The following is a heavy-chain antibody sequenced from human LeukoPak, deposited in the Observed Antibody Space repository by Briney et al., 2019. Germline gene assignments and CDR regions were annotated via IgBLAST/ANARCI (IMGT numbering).Heavy chain of an antibody. D-gene: IGHD6-19*01. Sequence: PGGSLRLSCAASGFTFSSYAMSWVRQAPGKGLEWVSYISSSGSTIYYADSVKGRFTISRDNAKNSLYLQMNSLRAEDTAVYYCARVGSSGWYVPNPDFDYWGQGTLVTVSS. J-gene: IGHJ4*02. V-gene: IGHV3-48*03. CDR1: GFTFSSYA. CDR2: ISSSGSTI. CDR3: ARVGSSGWYVPNPDFDY.